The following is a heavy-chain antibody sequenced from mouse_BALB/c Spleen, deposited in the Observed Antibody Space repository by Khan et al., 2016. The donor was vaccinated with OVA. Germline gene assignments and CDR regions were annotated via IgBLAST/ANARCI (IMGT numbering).Heavy chain of an antibody. J-gene: IGHJ4*01. Sequence: QIQLVQSGPELKKPGETVRISCKASGYTFTTAGIQWVQKMPGKGLKWIGWINTHSGVPKYAEDFKGRFAFSLEISVSTAYLQITNLKNEDTATSFGGRGGAANKRNTGGAMEYGGKGTAVTVSS. CDR2: INTHSGVP. CDR3: GRGGAANKRNTGGAMEY. V-gene: IGHV9-4*02. CDR1: GYTFTTAG.